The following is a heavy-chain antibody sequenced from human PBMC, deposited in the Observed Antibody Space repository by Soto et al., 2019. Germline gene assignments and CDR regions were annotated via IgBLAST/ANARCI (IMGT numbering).Heavy chain of an antibody. V-gene: IGHV4-4*07. Sequence: ETMSLTCSVSGVYIITYYWSWIRTKAGKGLEWIGRIYTTGSANHNPSLKSRVTMSVDTSKNQVSLKLTSVTAADAGMYYCARDDYYDSNNWFDPWGQGILVTVSS. CDR2: IYTTGSA. J-gene: IGHJ5*02. CDR1: GVYIITYY. CDR3: ARDDYYDSNNWFDP. D-gene: IGHD3-9*01.